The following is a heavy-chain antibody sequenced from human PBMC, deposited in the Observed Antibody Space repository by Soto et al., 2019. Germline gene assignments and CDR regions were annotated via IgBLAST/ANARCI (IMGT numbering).Heavy chain of an antibody. CDR1: GGSISGYF. CDR2: IYSSGST. V-gene: IGHV4-4*07. Sequence: SETLSLTCTVSGGSISGYFWSWIRQPAGKGVEWIGRIYSSGSTNYNPSLKSRVTMSIDTSKNQFSLKLSSVTAADTAVYYCARYMPPDVAVAANWGQGTLVIVSS. J-gene: IGHJ4*02. D-gene: IGHD6-19*01. CDR3: ARYMPPDVAVAAN.